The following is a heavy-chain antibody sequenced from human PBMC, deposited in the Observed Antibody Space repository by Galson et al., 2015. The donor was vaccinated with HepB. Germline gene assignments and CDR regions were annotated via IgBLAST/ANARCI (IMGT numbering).Heavy chain of an antibody. Sequence: LRLSCAASGFSITTNYMNWVRQAPGKGLEWVSVLCPTGSAKIADSVKGRFTISRDNTKNTLYVQMSNLRADDTAVYYCARAAHSYSSHDSWGQGTLVTVS. CDR1: GFSITTNY. CDR3: ARAAHSYSSHDS. D-gene: IGHD6-13*01. V-gene: IGHV3-66*01. CDR2: LCPTGSA. J-gene: IGHJ4*02.